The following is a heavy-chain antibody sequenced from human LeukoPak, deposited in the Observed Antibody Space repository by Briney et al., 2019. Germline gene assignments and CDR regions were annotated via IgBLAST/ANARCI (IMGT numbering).Heavy chain of an antibody. CDR2: IYYSGRT. D-gene: IGHD3-22*01. CDR3: ARLYYYDSSGPPL. Sequence: SETLSLTCTISGDSISSSNYYWGWIRQPPGKGLEWIGNIYYSGRTYYNSSLKSRVTISVDTSKNDFSLKLSSVTAADTAVYYCARLYYYDSSGPPLWGQGTMVAVSS. V-gene: IGHV4-39*02. CDR1: GDSISSSNYY. J-gene: IGHJ4*02.